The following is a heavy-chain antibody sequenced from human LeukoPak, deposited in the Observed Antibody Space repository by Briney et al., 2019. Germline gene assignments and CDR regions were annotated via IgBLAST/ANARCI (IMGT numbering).Heavy chain of an antibody. V-gene: IGHV3-48*04. CDR3: ARVDAASFDY. CDR1: GFTFSSYS. Sequence: GGSLRLSCAASGFTFSSYSMNWVRQAPGKGLEWISYIDSSSNTIYYADSVKGRFTISRDNAKNSLYLQMNSLRVEDTAVYYCARVDAASFDYWGQGTLVTVSS. CDR2: IDSSSNTI. D-gene: IGHD2-15*01. J-gene: IGHJ4*02.